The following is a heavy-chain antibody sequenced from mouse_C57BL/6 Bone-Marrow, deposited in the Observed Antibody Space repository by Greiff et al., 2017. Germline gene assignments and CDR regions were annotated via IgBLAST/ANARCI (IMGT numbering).Heavy chain of an antibody. CDR1: GFTFSSYG. CDR2: ISSGGSYT. V-gene: IGHV5-6*01. CDR3: ARPHPFAY. J-gene: IGHJ3*01. Sequence: EVKLMESGGDLVKPGGSLKLSCAASGFTFSSYGMSWVRQTPDKRLEWVATISSGGSYTYYPDSVKGRFTISRDTAKNTLYLQMSSLKSEDTAMYYCARPHPFAYWGQGTLVTVSA.